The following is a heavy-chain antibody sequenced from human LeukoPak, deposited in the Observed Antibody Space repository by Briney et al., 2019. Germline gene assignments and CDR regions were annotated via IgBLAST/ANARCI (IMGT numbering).Heavy chain of an antibody. CDR3: ARVLLWFGELS. V-gene: IGHV3-48*04. D-gene: IGHD3-10*01. CDR2: ISSSSSTI. Sequence: GGSLRLSCAASGFTFSSYSMNWVRQAPGKGLEWVSYISSSSSTIYYADSVKGRFTISRDNAKNSLYLQMNSLRAEDTAVYYCARVLLWFGELSWGQGTLVTVSS. CDR1: GFTFSSYS. J-gene: IGHJ5*02.